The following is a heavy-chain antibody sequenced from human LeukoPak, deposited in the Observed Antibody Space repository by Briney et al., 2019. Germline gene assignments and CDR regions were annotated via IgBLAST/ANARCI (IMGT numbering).Heavy chain of an antibody. CDR1: GVTFSNYC. Sequence: PLGSLRLSCAASGVTFSNYCMSWVRQAPGKGLEWVAHIKQDGRVKQYVESIKGRFTISRDNAKNTLYLQMDSLRVEDKAVYYCARFSRVEWSFWGQGTLVTVSS. J-gene: IGHJ4*02. D-gene: IGHD3-3*01. CDR2: IKQDGRVK. V-gene: IGHV3-7*01. CDR3: ARFSRVEWSF.